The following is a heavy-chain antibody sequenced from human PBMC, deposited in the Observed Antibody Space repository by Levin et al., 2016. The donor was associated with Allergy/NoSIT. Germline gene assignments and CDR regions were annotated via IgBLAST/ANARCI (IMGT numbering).Heavy chain of an antibody. D-gene: IGHD2-8*02. J-gene: IGHJ3*02. Sequence: GGSLRLSCEVSGFPFRPSTMSWVRQAPGKGLEWVASITINTEFTIYAASVQGRFIVSTNNARDTLYLQMNALRVEDTGVYFCVRDLRDWRSKSSGFDIWGRGTMVTVSS. V-gene: IGHV3-21*01. CDR1: GFPFRPST. CDR3: VRDLRDWRSKSSGFDI. CDR2: ITINTEFT.